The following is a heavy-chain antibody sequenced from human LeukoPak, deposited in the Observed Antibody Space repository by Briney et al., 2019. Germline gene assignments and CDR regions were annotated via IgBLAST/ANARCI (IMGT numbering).Heavy chain of an antibody. Sequence: PSETLSLTCTVSGGSVSSGSYYWSWIRQPPGKGPEWIGYIYYSGSTNYNHSLKSRVTISVDTSKNQFSLKLSSVTAADTAVYYCARAPIVATIMYYYYGMDVWGQGTTVTVSS. D-gene: IGHD5-12*01. CDR3: ARAPIVATIMYYYYGMDV. CDR2: IYYSGST. V-gene: IGHV4-61*01. J-gene: IGHJ6*02. CDR1: GGSVSSGSYY.